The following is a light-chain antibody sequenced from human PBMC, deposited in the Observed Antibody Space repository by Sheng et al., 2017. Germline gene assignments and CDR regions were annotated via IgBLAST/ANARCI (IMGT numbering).Light chain of an antibody. CDR1: QSVLYSSNNKNY. CDR2: WAS. V-gene: IGKV4-1*01. Sequence: DIVMTQSPDSLAVSLGERATINCKSSQSVLYSSNNKNYLAWYQQKPGQPPNLLIYWASTRESGVPDRFSGSGSGTDFTLTISSLQPEDFATYYCQQSYSTPRTFGQGTKVEIK. J-gene: IGKJ1*01. CDR3: QQSYSTPRT.